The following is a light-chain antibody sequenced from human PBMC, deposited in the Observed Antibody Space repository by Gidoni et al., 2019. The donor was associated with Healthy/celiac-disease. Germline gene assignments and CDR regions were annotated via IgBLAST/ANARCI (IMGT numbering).Light chain of an antibody. CDR3: TSWDDSLRGPV. J-gene: IGLJ3*02. CDR1: SSNIGGNF. V-gene: IGLV1-47*01. Sequence: QSVLPQPPSASGTPGQRVTISCSGSSSNIGGNFVHWYQQLPGTAPKLLIYKNDLRPSGVPDRFSGSKSGTSASLAISGLRSEDEAEYYCTSWDDSLRGPVFGGGTKLTVL. CDR2: KND.